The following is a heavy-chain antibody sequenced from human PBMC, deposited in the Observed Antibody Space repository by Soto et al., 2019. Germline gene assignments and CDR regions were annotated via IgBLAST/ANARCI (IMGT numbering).Heavy chain of an antibody. Sequence: SETLSLTCTVSGGSITSGDNYWSWIRQPPGKGLEWIGYIYYSGHTYYNPSLESRVTISVDTSKNQFSLKLSSVTAADTAVFYCARHRARNWFDPWGQGTLVTVSS. J-gene: IGHJ5*02. CDR2: IYYSGHT. CDR3: ARHRARNWFDP. V-gene: IGHV4-30-4*01. D-gene: IGHD6-6*01. CDR1: GGSITSGDNY.